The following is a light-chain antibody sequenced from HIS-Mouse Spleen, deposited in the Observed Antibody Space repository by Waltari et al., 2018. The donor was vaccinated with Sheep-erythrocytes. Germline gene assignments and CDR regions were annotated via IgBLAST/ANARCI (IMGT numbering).Light chain of an antibody. V-gene: IGLV1-36*01. CDR2: YDD. J-gene: IGLJ3*02. CDR3: AAWDDSLNGWV. CDR1: SSNIGNNA. Sequence: QSVLTQPPSVSEAPRQRVTISCSGTSSNIGNNAVNLYQQLQGKAPKLLIYYDDLLPSGVSDRFSGSKSGTSASLAISGLQSEDEADYYCAAWDDSLNGWVFGGGTKLTVL.